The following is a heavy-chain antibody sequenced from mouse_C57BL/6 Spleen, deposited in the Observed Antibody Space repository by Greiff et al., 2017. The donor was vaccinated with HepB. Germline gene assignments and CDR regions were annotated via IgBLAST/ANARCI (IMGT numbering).Heavy chain of an antibody. CDR3: TTNYDYDWFAY. J-gene: IGHJ3*01. Sequence: EVQLQQSGAELVRPGASVKLSCTASGFNIKDDYMHWVKQRPEQGLEWIGWIDPENGDTEYASKFQGKATITADTSSNTAYLQLCSLTSEDTAVYSCTTNYDYDWFAYWGQGTLVTVSA. V-gene: IGHV14-4*01. CDR2: IDPENGDT. CDR1: GFNIKDDY. D-gene: IGHD2-4*01.